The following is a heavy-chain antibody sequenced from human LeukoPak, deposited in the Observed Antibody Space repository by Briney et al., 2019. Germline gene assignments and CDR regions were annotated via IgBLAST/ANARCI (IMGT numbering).Heavy chain of an antibody. Sequence: GGSLRLSCSASGFTFSSYAMHWVRQAPGKGLEWVSAINGSGGSTYYADSVKGRFTISRDNSKNTLYLQMNSLRAEDTAVYYCATNLRLDYWGQGTLVTVSS. CDR2: INGSGGST. V-gene: IGHV3-23*01. D-gene: IGHD3-3*01. J-gene: IGHJ4*02. CDR3: ATNLRLDY. CDR1: GFTFSSYA.